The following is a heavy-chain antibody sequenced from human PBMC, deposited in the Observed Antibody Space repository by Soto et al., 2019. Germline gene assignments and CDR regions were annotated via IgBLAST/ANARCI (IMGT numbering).Heavy chain of an antibody. J-gene: IGHJ4*02. D-gene: IGHD3-9*01. Sequence: GASVKVSCKASGYTFTSYGISWVRQAPGQGLEWMGWISAYNGNTNYAQKLQGRVTMTTDTSTSTAYMELRSLRSDDTAVYYCARAGRGRDILTGYYIGSPGNDFDYWGQGTLVTVSS. CDR1: GYTFTSYG. CDR3: ARAGRGRDILTGYYIGSPGNDFDY. CDR2: ISAYNGNT. V-gene: IGHV1-18*01.